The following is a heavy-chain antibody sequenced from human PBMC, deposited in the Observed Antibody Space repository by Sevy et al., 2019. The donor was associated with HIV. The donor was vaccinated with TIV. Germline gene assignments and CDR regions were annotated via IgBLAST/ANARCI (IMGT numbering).Heavy chain of an antibody. CDR2: IWYDGSNK. V-gene: IGHV3-33*01. D-gene: IGHD3-22*01. J-gene: IGHJ4*02. CDR3: ARATYYYDSSGYLYY. Sequence: GGSLRLSCAASGFTFSSYGMHWVRQAPGKGLEWVAVIWYDGSNKYYADSVKGRFTTSRDNSKNTLYLQMNSLRAEDTAVYYCARATYYYDSSGYLYYWGQGTLVTVSS. CDR1: GFTFSSYG.